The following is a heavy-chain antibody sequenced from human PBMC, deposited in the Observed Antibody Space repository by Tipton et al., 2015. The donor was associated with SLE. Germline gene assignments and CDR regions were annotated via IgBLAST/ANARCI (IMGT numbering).Heavy chain of an antibody. V-gene: IGHV4-59*01. CDR1: GGSISSYY. CDR3: ARDGDSATTYNYYMDV. Sequence: LRLSCTVSGGSISSYYWSWIRQPPGKGLEWIGYIYYSGSTNYNPSLKSRVTISVDTSKNQFSLKLSSVTAADTAVYYCARDGDSATTYNYYMDVWGEGTAVTVSS. CDR2: IYYSGST. J-gene: IGHJ6*03. D-gene: IGHD4-17*01.